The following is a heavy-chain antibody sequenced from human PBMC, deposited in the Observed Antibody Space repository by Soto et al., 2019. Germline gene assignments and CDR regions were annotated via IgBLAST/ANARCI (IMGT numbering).Heavy chain of an antibody. Sequence: VASVKVSCKASGYTFTSYAMHWVRQAPGQRLEWMGWINAGNGNTKYSQKFQGRVTITRDTSASTAYMELSSLRSEDTAVYYCAGAGSAWLTGDSYWYFDLWGRGTLVTV. CDR3: AGAGSAWLTGDSYWYFDL. CDR1: GYTFTSYA. D-gene: IGHD7-27*01. CDR2: INAGNGNT. V-gene: IGHV1-3*01. J-gene: IGHJ2*01.